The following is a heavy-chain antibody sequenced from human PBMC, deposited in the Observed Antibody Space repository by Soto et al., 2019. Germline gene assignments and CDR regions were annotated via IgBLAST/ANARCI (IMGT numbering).Heavy chain of an antibody. CDR1: GGSISSGGYY. D-gene: IGHD5-18*01. V-gene: IGHV4-31*03. CDR2: IYYSGST. J-gene: IGHJ6*02. Sequence: PSETLSLTCTVSGGSISSGGYYWSWIRQHPGKGLEWIGYIYYSGSTYYNTYLKSRVNISVDTSKNQLYLKLSSVNAADTAVYYCARGGERGYSYGRYYYYGMDVWGQGTTVTVSS. CDR3: ARGGERGYSYGRYYYYGMDV.